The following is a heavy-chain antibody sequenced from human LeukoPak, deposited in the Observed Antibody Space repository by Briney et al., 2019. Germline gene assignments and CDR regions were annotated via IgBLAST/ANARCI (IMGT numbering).Heavy chain of an antibody. CDR2: IYYSGST. Sequence: SETLSLTCTVSGGSISSSSYYWGWIRQPPGKGLEWIGYIYYSGSTNYNPSLKSRVTISVDTSKNQFSLKLSSVTAADTAVYYCARDVGLGELLTFDYWGQGTLVTVSS. D-gene: IGHD1-26*01. CDR3: ARDVGLGELLTFDY. V-gene: IGHV4-61*01. CDR1: GGSISSSSYY. J-gene: IGHJ4*02.